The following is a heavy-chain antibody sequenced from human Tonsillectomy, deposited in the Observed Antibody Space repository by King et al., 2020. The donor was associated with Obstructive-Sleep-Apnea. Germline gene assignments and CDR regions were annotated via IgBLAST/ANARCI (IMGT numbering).Heavy chain of an antibody. J-gene: IGHJ5*02. CDR1: GIIFSSYA. V-gene: IGHV3-30*04. D-gene: IGHD4-17*01. Sequence: VQLVESGGGVVQPGRSLRLSCAASGIIFSSYAMHWVRQAPGKGLEWVAVISKDGSDKYYADSVKGRFTISRDNSKNTLYLQMNSLRPEETAVYYCARDGHYGDYSKEGWFDPWGQGTLVTVSS. CDR2: ISKDGSDK. CDR3: ARDGHYGDYSKEGWFDP.